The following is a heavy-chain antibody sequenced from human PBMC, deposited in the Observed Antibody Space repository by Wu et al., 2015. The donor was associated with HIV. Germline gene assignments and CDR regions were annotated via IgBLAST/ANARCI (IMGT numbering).Heavy chain of an antibody. J-gene: IGHJ4*02. CDR1: GGTFSSYA. CDR2: IIPIFGTA. CDR3: AGAVVVVPAAPGDSTGYFDY. V-gene: IGHV1-69*12. Sequence: QAQLVQSGAEVKKPGSSVKVSCKASGGTFSSYAISWVRQAPGQGLEWMGGIIPIFGTANYAQKFQGRVTITADESTSTAYMELSSLRSEDTAVYYCAGAVVVVPAAPGDSTGYFDYWGQGTLGHRLL. D-gene: IGHD2-2*01.